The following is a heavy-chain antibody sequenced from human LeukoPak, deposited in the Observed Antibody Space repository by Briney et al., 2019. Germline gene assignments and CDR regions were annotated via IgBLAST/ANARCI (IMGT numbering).Heavy chain of an antibody. CDR1: GGSFSGYY. J-gene: IGHJ6*03. D-gene: IGHD6-19*01. CDR2: INHSGST. Sequence: SETLSLTCAVYGGSFSGYYWSWIRQPPGKGLEWIGEINHSGSTNYNPSLKNRVTISVDTSKNQFSLKLSSVTAADTAVYYCARVGSSGWYGGYYYYMDVWGKGTTVTISS. CDR3: ARVGSSGWYGGYYYYMDV. V-gene: IGHV4-34*01.